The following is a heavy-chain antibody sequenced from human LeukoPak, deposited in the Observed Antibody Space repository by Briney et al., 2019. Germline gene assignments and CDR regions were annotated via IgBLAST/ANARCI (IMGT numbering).Heavy chain of an antibody. V-gene: IGHV4-31*03. Sequence: PSETLSLTCTVSGGSISSGGYYWSWLRQHPGKGLEWIGYIYYSGSTYYNPSLKRRVTISVNTSNNQFSLKLSSVAAADTAVYYCAREISTYGSGSYSSRLDYYYGMDVWGQGTTVSVSS. CDR1: GGSISSGGYY. D-gene: IGHD3-10*01. CDR3: AREISTYGSGSYSSRLDYYYGMDV. J-gene: IGHJ6*02. CDR2: IYYSGST.